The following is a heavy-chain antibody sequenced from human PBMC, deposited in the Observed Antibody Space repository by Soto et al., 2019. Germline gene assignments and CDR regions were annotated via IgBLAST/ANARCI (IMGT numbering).Heavy chain of an antibody. CDR3: ARDSSKYTYGSFCFDY. V-gene: IGHV3-48*02. Sequence: GGSLRLSCAASGFTFNNYGINWVRQAPGRGLEWISFISYSSATIHYADSVRGRFTISRDNANNSLYLEMSSLRDEDTAVYFFARDSSKYTYGSFCFDYWGQGTLVTVSS. CDR2: ISYSSATI. CDR1: GFTFNNYG. J-gene: IGHJ4*02. D-gene: IGHD5-18*01.